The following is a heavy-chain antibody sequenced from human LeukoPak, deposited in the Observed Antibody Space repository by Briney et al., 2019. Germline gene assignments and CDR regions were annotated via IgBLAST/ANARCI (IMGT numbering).Heavy chain of an antibody. V-gene: IGHV1-2*06. Sequence: ASVKVSCKASGYTFTDYYIHWVRQAPGQGLEWMALIHPNNGDTYYAQKFRGRVTMTRDTSISTAYMELNRLTSDDTAVYYCARDYSGSYTHWAQGTLVTISS. CDR1: GYTFTDYY. J-gene: IGHJ4*02. D-gene: IGHD1-26*01. CDR2: IHPNNGDT. CDR3: ARDYSGSYTH.